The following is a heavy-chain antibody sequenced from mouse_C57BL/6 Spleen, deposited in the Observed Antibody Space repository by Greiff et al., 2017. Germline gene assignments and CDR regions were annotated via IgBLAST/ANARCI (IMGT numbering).Heavy chain of an antibody. D-gene: IGHD1-1*01. V-gene: IGHV1-7*01. Sequence: VQVVESGAELAKPGASVKLSCKASGYTFTSYWMHWVKQRPGQGLEWIGYINPSSGYTKYNQKFKDKATLTADKSSSTAYMQLSSLTYEDSAVYYCARHGSSYDYAMDYWGQGTSVTVSS. J-gene: IGHJ4*01. CDR3: ARHGSSYDYAMDY. CDR2: INPSSGYT. CDR1: GYTFTSYW.